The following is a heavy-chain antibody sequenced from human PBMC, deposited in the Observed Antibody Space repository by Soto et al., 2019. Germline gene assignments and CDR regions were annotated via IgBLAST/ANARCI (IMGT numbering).Heavy chain of an antibody. J-gene: IGHJ4*02. CDR2: ISAYNGNT. D-gene: IGHD6-13*01. CDR3: ARDKGTRSSSWFDY. Sequence: ASVKVSCKASGYTFTSYGISWVRQAPGQGLEWMGWISAYNGNTNYAQKLQGRVTMTTDTSTSTAYMELRSLRSDDTAVYYCARDKGTRSSSWFDYWGQGTLVTVSS. V-gene: IGHV1-18*01. CDR1: GYTFTSYG.